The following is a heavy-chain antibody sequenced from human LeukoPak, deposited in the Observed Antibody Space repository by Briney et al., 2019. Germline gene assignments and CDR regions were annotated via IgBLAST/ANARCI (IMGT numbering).Heavy chain of an antibody. V-gene: IGHV3-21*01. CDR3: AREAVTTWSDHFDL. Sequence: PGGSLRLSCAASGFTFSSYSMKWVRQAPGKGLEWVSSISSSSSSTYYADSVKGRFTISRDNAKNSLYLQMNSLRAEDTAVYYCAREAVTTWSDHFDLWGRGTLVTVSS. J-gene: IGHJ2*01. D-gene: IGHD4-17*01. CDR1: GFTFSSYS. CDR2: ISSSSSST.